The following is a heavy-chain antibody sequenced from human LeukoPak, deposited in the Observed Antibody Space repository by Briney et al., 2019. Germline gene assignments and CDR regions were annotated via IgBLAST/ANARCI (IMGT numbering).Heavy chain of an antibody. Sequence: PGGSLRLSCAASGFTFSIYGMHWVRQAPGKGLEWVAVIWYDGSNKYYADSVEGRFTISRDNSKTPLYLQMNSLRAEDTAVYYCAKDSWYCSSTSCYRGNYFDYWGQGTLVTVSS. CDR2: IWYDGSNK. J-gene: IGHJ4*02. CDR3: AKDSWYCSSTSCYRGNYFDY. D-gene: IGHD2-2*01. V-gene: IGHV3-33*06. CDR1: GFTFSIYG.